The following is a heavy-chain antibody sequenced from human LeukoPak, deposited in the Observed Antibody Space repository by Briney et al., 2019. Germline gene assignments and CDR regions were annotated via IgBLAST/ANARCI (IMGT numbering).Heavy chain of an antibody. CDR3: VKDKYRGYDSPFDY. Sequence: GGSLRLSCAASGFTVSSNYMNWVRQAPGKGLQYVSAISSDGVSTYYADSVKGRFTISRDNSKNTLYLQMSSLRAEDTAVYYCVKDKYRGYDSPFDYWGQGTLVTVSS. CDR1: GFTVSSNY. CDR2: ISSDGVST. J-gene: IGHJ4*02. D-gene: IGHD5-12*01. V-gene: IGHV3-64D*06.